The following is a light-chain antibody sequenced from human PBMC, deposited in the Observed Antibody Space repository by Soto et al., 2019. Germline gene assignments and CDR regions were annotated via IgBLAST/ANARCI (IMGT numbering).Light chain of an antibody. CDR3: CSYAGSYTWV. CDR2: EVT. V-gene: IGLV2-23*02. CDR1: SSDVGSRNL. J-gene: IGLJ3*02. Sequence: QSALTQPGSVSGSPGQSITISCTGTSSDVGSRNLVSWYQQHPGKAPKLIIYEVTKWPSGVSNRFSGSKSGNTASLTIFGLQAEDEADYYCCSYAGSYTWVFGGGTKLTVL.